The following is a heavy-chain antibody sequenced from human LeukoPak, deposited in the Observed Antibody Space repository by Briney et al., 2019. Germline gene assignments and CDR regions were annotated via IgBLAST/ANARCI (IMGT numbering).Heavy chain of an antibody. CDR1: GFTFSNYA. J-gene: IGHJ4*02. Sequence: GGSLRLSCAASGFTFSNYAMSWVRQAPGKGLEWVSAISGGGGATPYPDSVKGRFTISRDNSKNTLYLQMTSLRAEDTAIYYCVRDPLGGHFDYWGQGTLVTVSS. V-gene: IGHV3-23*01. CDR3: VRDPLGGHFDY. CDR2: ISGGGGAT.